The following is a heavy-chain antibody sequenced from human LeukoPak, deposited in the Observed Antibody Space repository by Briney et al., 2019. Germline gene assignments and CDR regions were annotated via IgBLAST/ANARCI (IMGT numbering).Heavy chain of an antibody. CDR2: ISGSGGST. CDR3: AKAEHYYDSSGYKSRWFDP. V-gene: IGHV3-23*01. D-gene: IGHD3-22*01. Sequence: GSLRLSCAASGFTFSSYAMSWVRQAPGKGLEWVSAISGSGGSTYYADSVKGRFTISRDNSKNTLYLQMNSLRAEDTAVYYCAKAEHYYDSSGYKSRWFDPWGQGTLVTVSS. J-gene: IGHJ5*02. CDR1: GFTFSSYA.